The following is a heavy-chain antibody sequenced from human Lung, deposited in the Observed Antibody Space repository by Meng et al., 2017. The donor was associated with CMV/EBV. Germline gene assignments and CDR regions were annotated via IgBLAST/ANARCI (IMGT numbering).Heavy chain of an antibody. J-gene: IGHJ1*01. CDR2: IPHSGSS. Sequence: QVPLRESGPALVKPSETLSLTCAVSGDSITNHNWWAWVRQPPGKGLEWIGEIPHSGSSAYNPSLKSRVSMSIDKSKNQFSLKLTSVTAADTAVYHCLRRSGGSVWGQGTLVTVSS. D-gene: IGHD3-10*01. CDR3: LRRSGGSV. CDR1: GDSITNHNW. V-gene: IGHV4-4*02.